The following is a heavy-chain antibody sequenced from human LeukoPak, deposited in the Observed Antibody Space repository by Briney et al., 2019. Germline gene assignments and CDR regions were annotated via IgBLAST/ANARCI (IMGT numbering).Heavy chain of an antibody. CDR3: ARGVGQWLVRRRFDY. Sequence: ASVKVSCKASGYTFTSYDINWVRQATGQVLEWMGWMNPNSGNTGYAQKFQGRVTMTRNTSISTAYMELSSLRSEDTAVYYCARGVGQWLVRRRFDYWGQGTLVTVSS. J-gene: IGHJ4*02. D-gene: IGHD6-19*01. CDR1: GYTFTSYD. CDR2: MNPNSGNT. V-gene: IGHV1-8*01.